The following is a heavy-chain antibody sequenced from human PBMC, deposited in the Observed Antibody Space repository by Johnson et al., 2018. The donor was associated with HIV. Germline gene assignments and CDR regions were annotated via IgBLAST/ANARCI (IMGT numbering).Heavy chain of an antibody. V-gene: IGHV3-13*01. D-gene: IGHD3-16*02. Sequence: VQLVESGGGLVQPGGSLRLSCAASGFTFSSYAMHWVRQAPGKGLEWVSAIGTAGATYYQGSVKSRFTISSENAKNTLYLQMNSLRAGDTSVYYWARVGYHDAFDIWGQGTMVTVSS. CDR1: GFTFSSYA. CDR3: ARVGYHDAFDI. J-gene: IGHJ3*02. CDR2: IGTAGAT.